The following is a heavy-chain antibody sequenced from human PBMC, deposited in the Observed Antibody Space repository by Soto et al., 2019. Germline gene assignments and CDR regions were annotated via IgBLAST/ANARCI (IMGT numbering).Heavy chain of an antibody. D-gene: IGHD3-22*01. V-gene: IGHV3-23*01. Sequence: GGSLRLSCAASGFTFSSYAMSWVRQAPGKGLEWVSAISGSGGSTYYADSVKGRFTISRDNSKNTLYLQMNSLRAEDTAVYYCARLDDSSGYYYDATHWGQGTLVTVSS. J-gene: IGHJ4*02. CDR2: ISGSGGST. CDR1: GFTFSSYA. CDR3: ARLDDSSGYYYDATH.